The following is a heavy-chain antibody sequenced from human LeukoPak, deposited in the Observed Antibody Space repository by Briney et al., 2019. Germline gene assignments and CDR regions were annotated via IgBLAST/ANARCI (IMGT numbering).Heavy chain of an antibody. D-gene: IGHD6-13*01. Sequence: GGSLRLSCAASGFTFSSYAMHWVRQAPGKGLEWVAVISYDGSNKYYADSVKGRFTISRDNSKNTLYLQMNSLRAEDTAVYYCARDELEAAGLVYWGQGTLVTVSS. CDR3: ARDELEAAGLVY. J-gene: IGHJ4*02. V-gene: IGHV3-30-3*01. CDR1: GFTFSSYA. CDR2: ISYDGSNK.